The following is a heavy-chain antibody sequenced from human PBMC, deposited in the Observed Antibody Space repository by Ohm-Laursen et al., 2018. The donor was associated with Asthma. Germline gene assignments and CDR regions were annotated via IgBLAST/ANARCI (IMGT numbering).Heavy chain of an antibody. D-gene: IGHD1-26*01. V-gene: IGHV3-21*01. CDR1: GYTFGRYS. Sequence: SLRLSCSASGYTFGRYSIHWVRQVPGKGLEWVASISTASTFIYYADSVRGRFTTSRDSAKNSVYLQMNSLRAEDTALYYCARIGPEWELPGREYSLHHWGQGTQVTVSS. CDR3: ARIGPEWELPGREYSLHH. CDR2: ISTASTFI. J-gene: IGHJ1*01.